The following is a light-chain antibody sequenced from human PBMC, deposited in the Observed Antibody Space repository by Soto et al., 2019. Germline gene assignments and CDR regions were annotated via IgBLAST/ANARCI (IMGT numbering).Light chain of an antibody. CDR1: NSDVGAYTF. CDR2: AVS. CDR3: FSYTASDMWV. Sequence: QSVLTQPRSVSGSPGQSVTISWTGTNSDVGAYTFVSWYQQLPGKAPKLIISAVSYRPSGVPDRFSGSKSGNTASLTISGLQAEDEADYYCFSYTASDMWVFGGGTKVTVL. V-gene: IGLV2-11*01. J-gene: IGLJ3*02.